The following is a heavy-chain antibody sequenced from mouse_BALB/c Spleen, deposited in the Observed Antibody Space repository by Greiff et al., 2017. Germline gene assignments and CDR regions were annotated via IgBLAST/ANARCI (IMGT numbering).Heavy chain of an antibody. V-gene: IGHV10-1*02. CDR3: VRGTWFAY. Sequence: EVQLVESGGGLVQPKGSLKLSCAASGFTFNTYAMNWVRQAPGKGLEWVARIRSKSNNYATYYADSVKDRFTISRDDSQSMLYLQMNNLKTEDTAMYYCVRGTWFAYWGQGTLVTVSA. CDR1: GFTFNTYA. J-gene: IGHJ3*01. CDR2: IRSKSNNYAT.